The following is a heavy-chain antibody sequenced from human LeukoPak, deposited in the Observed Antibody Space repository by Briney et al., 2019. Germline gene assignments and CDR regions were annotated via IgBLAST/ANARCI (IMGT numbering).Heavy chain of an antibody. CDR2: IIPILGIA. J-gene: IGHJ5*02. CDR3: ARDLRENCSGGSCYSGNWFDP. Sequence: SVKVSCKASGGTFSSYAISWVRQAPGQGLEWVGRIIPILGIANYAQKFQGRVTITADKSTSTAYMELSSLRSEDTAVYYCARDLRENCSGGSCYSGNWFDPWGQGTLVTVSS. V-gene: IGHV1-69*04. CDR1: GGTFSSYA. D-gene: IGHD2-15*01.